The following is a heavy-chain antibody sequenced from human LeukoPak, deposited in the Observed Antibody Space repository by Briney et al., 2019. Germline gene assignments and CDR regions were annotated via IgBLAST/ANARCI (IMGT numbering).Heavy chain of an antibody. CDR1: GYTFTNYY. CDR2: INPSGGST. V-gene: IGHV1-46*01. Sequence: GASVKVSCKASGYTFTNYYMHWVRQAPGQGLEWMGIINPSGGSTSYAQKLQGRVTMTTDTSTSTAYMELRSLRSDDTAVYYCARDPGGFLEWLLWGSYYGMDVWGQGTTVTVSS. D-gene: IGHD3-3*01. CDR3: ARDPGGFLEWLLWGSYYGMDV. J-gene: IGHJ6*02.